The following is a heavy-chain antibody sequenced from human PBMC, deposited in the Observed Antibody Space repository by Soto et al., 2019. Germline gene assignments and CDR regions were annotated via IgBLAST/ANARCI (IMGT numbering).Heavy chain of an antibody. Sequence: GGSLRLSCTASGFTFGDYAMSWFRQAPGKGLEWVGFIRSKAYGGTTEYAASVKGRFTISRDDSKSIAYLQMNSLKTEDTAVYYCTRPIRFLEWFGGAYWGQGTLVTVSS. D-gene: IGHD3-3*01. J-gene: IGHJ4*02. V-gene: IGHV3-49*03. CDR1: GFTFGDYA. CDR2: IRSKAYGGTT. CDR3: TRPIRFLEWFGGAY.